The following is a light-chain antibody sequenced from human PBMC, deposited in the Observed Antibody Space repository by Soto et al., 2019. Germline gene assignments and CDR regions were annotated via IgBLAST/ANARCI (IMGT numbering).Light chain of an antibody. CDR3: QEYNGYSWT. Sequence: DIQMTQSPSTLSASVGDRVTITCRASQSISSWLAWYQQKPGKAPKLLIYDASSLPSGVPSRFSGSGSGTEFTLTISSLQPDDFATYYCQEYNGYSWTFGEGNKVDIK. CDR1: QSISSW. J-gene: IGKJ1*01. CDR2: DAS. V-gene: IGKV1-5*01.